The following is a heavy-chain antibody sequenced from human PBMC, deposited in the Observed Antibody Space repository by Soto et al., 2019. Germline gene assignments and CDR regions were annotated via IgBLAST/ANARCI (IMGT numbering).Heavy chain of an antibody. V-gene: IGHV3-74*01. CDR1: GFTFSSYW. Sequence: GGSLRLSCVASGFTFSSYWMHWVRQAPGKGLVWVSRINSDGSSTSYADSVKGRFTISRDNAKNMLYLQMNSLRAEDTAVYYCGRHVEMALDPWGQGTLVTVSS. J-gene: IGHJ5*02. CDR2: INSDGSST. D-gene: IGHD5-12*01. CDR3: GRHVEMALDP.